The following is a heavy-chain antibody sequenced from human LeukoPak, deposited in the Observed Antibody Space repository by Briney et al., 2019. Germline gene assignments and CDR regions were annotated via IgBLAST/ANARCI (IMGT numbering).Heavy chain of an antibody. CDR2: IWYDGSNK. Sequence: GRSLRRSCAASGFTFSNYGMHWVRQAPGKGLEWVAVIWYDGSNKYYADSVKGRFTISRDNSKNTLYLQMNSLRAEDTAVYYCARVLVGATEAFYYYYGMDVWGQGTTVTVSS. CDR1: GFTFSNYG. V-gene: IGHV3-33*01. D-gene: IGHD1-26*01. CDR3: ARVLVGATEAFYYYYGMDV. J-gene: IGHJ6*02.